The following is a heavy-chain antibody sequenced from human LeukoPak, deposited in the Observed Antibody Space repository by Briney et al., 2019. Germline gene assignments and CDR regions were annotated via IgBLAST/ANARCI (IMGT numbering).Heavy chain of an antibody. D-gene: IGHD1-20*01. CDR3: ARGGITGTTRGPTRLNDAFDI. CDR1: GYTFTSNY. V-gene: IGHV1-46*01. J-gene: IGHJ3*02. CDR2: IYPRDGST. Sequence: ASVKVSCKASGYTFTSNYIHWVRQAPGQGLEWMGMIYPRDGSTSYAQKFQGRVTVTRDTSTSTVHMELSGLRSEDTAVYYCARGGITGTTRGPTRLNDAFDIWGQGTMVTVSS.